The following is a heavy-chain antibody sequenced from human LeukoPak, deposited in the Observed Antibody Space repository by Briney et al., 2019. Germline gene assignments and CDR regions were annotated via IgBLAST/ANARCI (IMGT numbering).Heavy chain of an antibody. CDR3: AKDRGVWGSYRYYFDY. V-gene: IGHV3-23*01. J-gene: IGHJ4*02. Sequence: GGSLRLSCAAPGFTFSSYAMSWVRQAPGKGLEWVSAISGSGGSTYYADSVKGRFTISRDNSKNTLYLQMNSLRAEDTAVYYCAKDRGVWGSYRYYFDYWGQGTLVTVSS. CDR2: ISGSGGST. D-gene: IGHD3-16*02. CDR1: GFTFSSYA.